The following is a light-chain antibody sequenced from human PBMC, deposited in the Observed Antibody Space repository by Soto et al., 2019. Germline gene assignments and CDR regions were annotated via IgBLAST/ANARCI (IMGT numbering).Light chain of an antibody. CDR1: QSVSSSF. Sequence: EIALTQSPCTLSLSPGESATLSCRASQSVSSSFLAWYQQKVGQAPRLLIYGASSRATGIPDRFSGSGSGTDFTLTISRLEPEDFAVYYCQQYGSSPRTFGQGTRLEIK. CDR2: GAS. V-gene: IGKV3-20*01. CDR3: QQYGSSPRT. J-gene: IGKJ5*01.